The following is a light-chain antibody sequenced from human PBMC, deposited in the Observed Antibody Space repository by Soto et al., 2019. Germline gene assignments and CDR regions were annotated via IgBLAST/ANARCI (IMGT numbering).Light chain of an antibody. J-gene: IGKJ5*01. Sequence: EIVLTQSPATLSLSPRETATLSIRGSQSVRSHLVWYQQRPGQAPRLLIYEASNRATGIPARFSGSGSGTDFTLTISSLEPEDFAAYYCQQRSDWPITFGQGTRLEIK. V-gene: IGKV3-11*01. CDR3: QQRSDWPIT. CDR1: QSVRSH. CDR2: EAS.